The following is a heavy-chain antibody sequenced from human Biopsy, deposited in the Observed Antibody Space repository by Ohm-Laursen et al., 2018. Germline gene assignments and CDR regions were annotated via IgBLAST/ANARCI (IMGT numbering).Heavy chain of an antibody. D-gene: IGHD5-18*01. CDR1: GFSFRDYW. CDR3: ARGYSV. CDR2: IKEDGSEI. V-gene: IGHV3-7*01. Sequence: SLRLSFTASGFSFRDYWMSWVRRAPGKGLEWVATIKEDGSEIKYVASVKGRFTISRDNTESSLYLQMNNLTAEDTAVYYCARGYSVWGQGTLVTVSS. J-gene: IGHJ4*02.